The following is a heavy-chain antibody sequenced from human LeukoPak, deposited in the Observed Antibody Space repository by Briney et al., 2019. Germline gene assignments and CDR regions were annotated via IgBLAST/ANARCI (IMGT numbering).Heavy chain of an antibody. Sequence: PSETLSLTCTVSGGSISSSSYYWGWIRQPPGKGLEWIGSIYYSGSTYYNPSLKSRVTISVDTSKNQFSLKLSSVTAADTAVYYCARRSHVRGGNLEYWGQGTLVTVSS. D-gene: IGHD4-23*01. J-gene: IGHJ4*02. CDR3: ARRSHVRGGNLEY. CDR1: GGSISSSSYY. CDR2: IYYSGST. V-gene: IGHV4-39*01.